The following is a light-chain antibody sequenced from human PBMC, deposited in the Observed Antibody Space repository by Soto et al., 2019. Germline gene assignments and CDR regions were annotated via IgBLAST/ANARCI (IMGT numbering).Light chain of an antibody. CDR3: QQYVISPFT. Sequence: EIVLTQSPGTLSLTPGERATLSCRASQSVSSSYLAWYQQKPGQAPRLLIYGASSRATGIPDRFSGGGSGTDFTLTISRLEPEGFALYYCQQYVISPFTFGPGTKVDIK. CDR1: QSVSSSY. V-gene: IGKV3-20*01. J-gene: IGKJ3*01. CDR2: GAS.